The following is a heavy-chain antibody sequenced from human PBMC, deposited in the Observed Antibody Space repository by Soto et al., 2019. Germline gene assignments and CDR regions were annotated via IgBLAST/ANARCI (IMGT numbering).Heavy chain of an antibody. J-gene: IGHJ4*02. D-gene: IGHD2-2*01. CDR2: IYSGGST. CDR3: ASHCSSTSCYDY. V-gene: IGHV3-53*01. Sequence: GESLKISCAASGFTVSSNYMSWVRQAPGKGLEWVSVIYSGGSTYYADSVKGRFTISRDNSKNTLYLQMNSLRAEDTAVYYCASHCSSTSCYDYWGQGTLVTVSS. CDR1: GFTVSSNY.